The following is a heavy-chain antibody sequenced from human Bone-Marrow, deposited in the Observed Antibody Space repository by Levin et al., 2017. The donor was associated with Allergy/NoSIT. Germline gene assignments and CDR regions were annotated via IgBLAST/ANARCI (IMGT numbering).Heavy chain of an antibody. CDR1: GGTFSSYA. CDR2: IIPIFGTA. CDR3: ARVPYSSGWWVYNWFDP. D-gene: IGHD6-19*01. J-gene: IGHJ5*02. Sequence: SVKVSCKASGGTFSSYAISWVRQAPGQGLEWMGGIIPIFGTANYAQKFQGRVTITADESTSTAYMELSSLRSEDTAVYYCARVPYSSGWWVYNWFDPWGQGTLVTVSS. V-gene: IGHV1-69*13.